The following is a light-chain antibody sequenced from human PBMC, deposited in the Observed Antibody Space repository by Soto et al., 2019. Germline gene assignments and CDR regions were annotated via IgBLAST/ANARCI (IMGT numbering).Light chain of an antibody. Sequence: DIQMTQSPSSLSAAVGDRVTITGRASQGISNYLAWYQQKPGKVPKLLIYAASTLQSGVPSRFSGSGSGTDFTLTISSLQPEDVATYYCQKYNSAPRTFGQGTKVDIK. CDR1: QGISNY. CDR3: QKYNSAPRT. CDR2: AAS. V-gene: IGKV1-27*01. J-gene: IGKJ1*01.